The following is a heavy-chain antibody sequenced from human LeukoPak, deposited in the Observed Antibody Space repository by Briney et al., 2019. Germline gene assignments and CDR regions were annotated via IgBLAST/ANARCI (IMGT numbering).Heavy chain of an antibody. CDR2: IHYSGST. CDR1: GGSVSTDNYY. V-gene: IGHV4-61*01. Sequence: PSETLSLTCTVPGGSVSTDNYYWTWIRQPPGKGLEWIGYIHYSGSTNYNPSLKSRVTMSVDTSQNQFSLKLTSVTAADTGVYYCARVVAVAGGNFDYWGQGTLVTVSS. J-gene: IGHJ4*02. D-gene: IGHD6-19*01. CDR3: ARVVAVAGGNFDY.